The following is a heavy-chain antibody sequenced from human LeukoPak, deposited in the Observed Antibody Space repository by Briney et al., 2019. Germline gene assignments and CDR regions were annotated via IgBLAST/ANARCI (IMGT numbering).Heavy chain of an antibody. CDR2: INAGNGNT. CDR3: ARDDNGDSTTWFDY. D-gene: IGHD4-17*01. J-gene: IGHJ5*01. V-gene: IGHV1-3*01. CDR1: GYTFTSYT. Sequence: ASVKVSCMASGYTFTSYTIHWVRQAPGQRREWMGWINAGNGNTKYSQKFQGRVTITRDTSATTAYMELSSLRSEDTTVYYCARDDNGDSTTWFDYWGQGTLVTVSS.